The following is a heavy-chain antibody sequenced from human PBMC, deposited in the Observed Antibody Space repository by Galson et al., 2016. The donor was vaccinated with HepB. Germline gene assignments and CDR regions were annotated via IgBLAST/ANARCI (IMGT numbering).Heavy chain of an antibody. D-gene: IGHD2-2*01. V-gene: IGHV3-23*01. CDR1: GFNFNNYA. CDR3: TKDHLIVIVPAAGNWLDP. Sequence: SLRLSCAAAGFNFNNYAMHWVRQAPGKGLEWVSGIGGSGGGTHYADSVKGRFTISRDNSKNTLYLQLNSLRAEDTAIYYCTKDHLIVIVPAAGNWLDPWGQGTLVTVSS. J-gene: IGHJ5*02. CDR2: IGGSGGGT.